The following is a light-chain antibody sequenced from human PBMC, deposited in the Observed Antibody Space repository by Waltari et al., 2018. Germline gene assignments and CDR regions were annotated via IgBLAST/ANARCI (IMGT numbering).Light chain of an antibody. V-gene: IGKV3-15*01. CDR1: QSVNNN. CDR3: QQYNNWPPRT. Sequence: EIVMTQSPVTLSVSPGESATLSCRASQSVNNNLAWYQQKPGQAPRLLMYGASTRATDIPSRFSGSGSGTEFTLTITSLQSEDFAVYYCQQYNNWPPRTFGQGTNLEIK. CDR2: GAS. J-gene: IGKJ2*02.